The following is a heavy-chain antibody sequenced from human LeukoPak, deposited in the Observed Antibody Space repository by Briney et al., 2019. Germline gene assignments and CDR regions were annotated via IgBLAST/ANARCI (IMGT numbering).Heavy chain of an antibody. V-gene: IGHV3-23*01. CDR1: GFTFSKHG. CDR2: VSPPGGGT. D-gene: IGHD7-27*01. CDR3: ARDLAWGAFDY. J-gene: IGHJ4*02. Sequence: GGSLRLSCGASGFTFSKHGMNWVRQAPGKGLEWLSGVSPPGGGTYYADSVKGRFTISRDDSKNTLSLQMNSLRVEDTAVYYCARDLAWGAFDYWGQGTLVSVSS.